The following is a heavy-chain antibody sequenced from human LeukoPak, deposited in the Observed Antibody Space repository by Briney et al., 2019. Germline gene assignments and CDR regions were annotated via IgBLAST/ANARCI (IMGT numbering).Heavy chain of an antibody. CDR1: GLTFSVYS. CDR3: ARDHYFDTSGYSRSQDY. CDR2: INSSSSGV. Sequence: GSLRLSCAVSGLTFSVYSMNWVRQAPGKGLEWISYINSSSSGVYYADSVKGRFTISRDNAKNTLYLQMNSLRSEDTAVYYCARDHYFDTSGYSRSQDYWGQGTLVTVSP. V-gene: IGHV3-48*01. D-gene: IGHD3-22*01. J-gene: IGHJ4*02.